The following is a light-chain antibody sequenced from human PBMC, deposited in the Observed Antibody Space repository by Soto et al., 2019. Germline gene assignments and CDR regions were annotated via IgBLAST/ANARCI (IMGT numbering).Light chain of an antibody. CDR3: QQYGSLPSR. V-gene: IGKV3-20*01. J-gene: IGKJ1*01. CDR1: QSVTSSY. Sequence: LTRSPDTQYKSPGERATLSCRASQSVTSSYLAWYQLKPGQAPRLLIYGASSRATDIADRFSGSGSGTDFTLTISRLEPEDFAGYFCQQYGSLPSRFGQGTKVDIK. CDR2: GAS.